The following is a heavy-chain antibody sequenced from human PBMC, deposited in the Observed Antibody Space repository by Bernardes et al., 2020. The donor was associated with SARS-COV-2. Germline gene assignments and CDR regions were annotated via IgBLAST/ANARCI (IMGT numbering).Heavy chain of an antibody. D-gene: IGHD3-10*01. CDR3: AKARGVPY. J-gene: IGHJ4*02. Sequence: GGSLRLSCAASGFTFSSNVMTWVRQAPGKGLEWVSAISGSGGNTYYADSVKGRFTISRDNSKNTLYLQMNSLRAEDTAVYYCAKARGVPYWGQGTLVTVSS. CDR1: GFTFSSNV. CDR2: ISGSGGNT. V-gene: IGHV3-23*01.